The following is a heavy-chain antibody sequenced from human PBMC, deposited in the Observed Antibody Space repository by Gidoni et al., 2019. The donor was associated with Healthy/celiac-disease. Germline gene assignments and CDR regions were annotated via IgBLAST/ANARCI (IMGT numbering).Heavy chain of an antibody. Sequence: VQLQESGPGLVKPSETLSLTCPVSGGSISTYYWSWIRQPPGKGLEWLGYIYYSGSTNYNPSLKSRVTISVDTSKNQFSLKLNSGTAADTAVYYCAVFYDWFDPWGQGTLVTVSS. D-gene: IGHD2-2*01. V-gene: IGHV4-59*01. CDR3: AVFYDWFDP. CDR2: IYYSGST. CDR1: GGSISTYY. J-gene: IGHJ5*02.